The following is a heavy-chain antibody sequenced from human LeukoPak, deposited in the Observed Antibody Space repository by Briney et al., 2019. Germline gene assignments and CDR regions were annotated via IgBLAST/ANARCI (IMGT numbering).Heavy chain of an antibody. Sequence: GGSLRLSCAASGFTLSSYSMNWARQAPGKGLEWVSYISSSSSAIYYADSVKGRFTISRDNAKNSLYLQMDSLRAEDTAVYYCARALSTGDFDPWGQGTLVTVSS. CDR2: ISSSSSAI. CDR1: GFTLSSYS. V-gene: IGHV3-48*04. D-gene: IGHD1-14*01. J-gene: IGHJ5*02. CDR3: ARALSTGDFDP.